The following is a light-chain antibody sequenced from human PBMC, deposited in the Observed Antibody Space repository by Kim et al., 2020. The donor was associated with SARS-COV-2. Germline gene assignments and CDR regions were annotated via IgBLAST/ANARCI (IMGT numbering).Light chain of an antibody. CDR1: SSNIGAGYD. CDR2: GNS. J-gene: IGLJ3*02. CDR3: QSYDSSLSGWV. Sequence: QRVTSSWTGSSSNIGAGYDVHWYQQLPGTAPKLLIYGNSNRPSGVPDRFSGSKSGTSASLTITGLQAEDEADYYCQSYDSSLSGWVFGGGTKVTV. V-gene: IGLV1-40*01.